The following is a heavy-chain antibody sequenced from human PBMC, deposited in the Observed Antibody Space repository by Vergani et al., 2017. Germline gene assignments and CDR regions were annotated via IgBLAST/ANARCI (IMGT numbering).Heavy chain of an antibody. D-gene: IGHD2-21*02. CDR1: GDSLSRTNYF. Sequence: QVQLQESGPGLVKPSETLSLTCTVSGDSLSRTNYFWDWIRQPPGTGLECIGKMYHSGSTYWKPSLKSRVTISVDTSQNQFSLRLNSVTAADTAVYYCARVGHLVAVTGEGPSLDLWGRGTLVTVSS. CDR3: ARVGHLVAVTGEGPSLDL. J-gene: IGHJ2*01. V-gene: IGHV4-39*01. CDR2: MYHSGST.